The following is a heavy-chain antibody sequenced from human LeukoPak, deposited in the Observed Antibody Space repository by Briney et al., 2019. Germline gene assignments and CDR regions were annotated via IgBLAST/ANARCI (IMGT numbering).Heavy chain of an antibody. CDR2: IYPGDSDT. CDR3: ARGSVVTATISPFDY. Sequence: RGESLKISCKGSGYSFTSYWIGWVRQMPGKGLEWMGIIYPGDSDTRYSPSFQGQVTISADKSISTAYLQWSSLKASDTAMYYCARGSVVTATISPFDYWGQGTLVTVSS. V-gene: IGHV5-51*01. CDR1: GYSFTSYW. J-gene: IGHJ4*02. D-gene: IGHD2-21*02.